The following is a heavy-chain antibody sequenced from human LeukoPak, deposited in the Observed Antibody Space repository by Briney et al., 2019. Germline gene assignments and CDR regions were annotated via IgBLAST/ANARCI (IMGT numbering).Heavy chain of an antibody. CDR2: IRGSGGGT. CDR1: GFTFSSYA. CDR3: AKAGVGVVGYFDY. Sequence: GGSLRLSCAASGFTFSSYAMSWVRQAPGKGLEWVSTIRGSGGGTYYADSVKGRFTISRDNSKNTLYLQMNSLRDEDTALYYCAKAGVGVVGYFDYWGQGTLVTVSS. D-gene: IGHD6-19*01. J-gene: IGHJ4*02. V-gene: IGHV3-23*01.